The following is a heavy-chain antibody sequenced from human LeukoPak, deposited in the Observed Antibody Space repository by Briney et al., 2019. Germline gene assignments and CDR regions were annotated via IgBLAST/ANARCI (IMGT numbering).Heavy chain of an antibody. J-gene: IGHJ4*02. Sequence: GGSLRLSCAASGFSFSSYAMTWVRQAPGKGLEWVSALSAGGGSTYYADSVKGRFTISRDNSKNMVYLQMNSLRAEDTAVYYCARDDYDSTAHGYWGQGTLVTVSS. CDR3: ARDDYDSTAHGY. CDR2: LSAGGGST. V-gene: IGHV3-23*01. CDR1: GFSFSSYA. D-gene: IGHD3-22*01.